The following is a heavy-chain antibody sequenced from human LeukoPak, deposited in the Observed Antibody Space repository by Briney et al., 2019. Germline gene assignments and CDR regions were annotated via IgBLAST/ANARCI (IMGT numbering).Heavy chain of an antibody. Sequence: SETLSLTCAVSGGSISSYYWSWIRQPPGKGLEWIGYIYYSGSTNYNPSLKSRVTISVDTSKNQFSLKLSSVTAADTAVYYCARHYDSSSYWYYFDYWGQGTLVTVSS. V-gene: IGHV4-59*08. D-gene: IGHD3-22*01. CDR2: IYYSGST. J-gene: IGHJ4*02. CDR1: GGSISSYY. CDR3: ARHYDSSSYWYYFDY.